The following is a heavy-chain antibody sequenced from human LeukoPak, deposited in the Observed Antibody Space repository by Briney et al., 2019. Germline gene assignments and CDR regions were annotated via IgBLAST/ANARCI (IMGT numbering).Heavy chain of an antibody. CDR1: GFTFSSFR. J-gene: IGHJ4*02. D-gene: IGHD4/OR15-4a*01. CDR3: ARTHYGGAYGDY. Sequence: PGGSLRLSCAASGFTFSSFRMHWVRQAPGKGLVWVSRINSDGITTTYADSVKGRFTIFRDNAENTLYLQMNSQRAEDTAVYYCARTHYGGAYGDYWGQGTLVTVSS. CDR2: INSDGITT. V-gene: IGHV3-74*01.